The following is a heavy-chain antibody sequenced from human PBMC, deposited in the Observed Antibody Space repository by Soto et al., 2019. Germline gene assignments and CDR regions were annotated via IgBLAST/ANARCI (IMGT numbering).Heavy chain of an antibody. Sequence: SENLSLTCSVSGGSVTSYCWSWIRQPLGKGMEWIAYIYYSGSTNYNPSLKSRVTVSVDMSKNQFSLTLTSVTAADTAVYYFARGTDYTQIASYPYGLDVWGQGSIVTVFS. J-gene: IGHJ6*02. D-gene: IGHD4-4*01. CDR3: ARGTDYTQIASYPYGLDV. CDR2: IYYSGST. V-gene: IGHV4-59*02. CDR1: GGSVTSYC.